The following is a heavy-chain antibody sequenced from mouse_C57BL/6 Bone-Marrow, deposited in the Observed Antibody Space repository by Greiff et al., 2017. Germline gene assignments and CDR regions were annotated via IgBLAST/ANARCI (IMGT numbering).Heavy chain of an antibody. CDR2: IYPRDGST. D-gene: IGHD1-1*01. J-gene: IGHJ2*01. CDR3: ARGGTVALDY. CDR1: GYTFTSYD. V-gene: IGHV1-85*01. Sequence: QVQLKESGPELVKPGASVKLSCKASGYTFTSYDINWVKQRPGQGLEWIGWIYPRDGSTKYNEKFKGKATLTVDTSSSTAYMELHSLTSEDTAVYFCARGGTVALDYWGQGTTLTVSS.